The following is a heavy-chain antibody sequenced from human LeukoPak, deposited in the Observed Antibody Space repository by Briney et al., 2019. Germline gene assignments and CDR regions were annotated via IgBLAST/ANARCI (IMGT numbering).Heavy chain of an antibody. Sequence: ASVKVSCKASGYSSTNYGISWVGQAPGQGLEWMGWIHIYRGNTNYAQKFQGRVTMTRDTPTSTVYMELSSLRSDDTAVYYCARDNSLADRGWWFDPWGQGTLVTVSS. CDR1: GYSSTNYG. D-gene: IGHD4-23*01. J-gene: IGHJ5*02. V-gene: IGHV1-18*01. CDR3: ARDNSLADRGWWFDP. CDR2: IHIYRGNT.